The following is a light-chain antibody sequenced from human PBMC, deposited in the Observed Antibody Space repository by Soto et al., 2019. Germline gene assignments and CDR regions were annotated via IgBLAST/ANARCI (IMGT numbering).Light chain of an antibody. CDR3: QQRSNWL. CDR1: QDVSRY. Sequence: EIVLTQSPATLSLSPGERATLSCMATQDVSRYLAWYQQKPGQSPRLLIYDASNRATGIPARFSGSGSGTDFTLTISSLEPEDSAVYYCQQRSNWLFGPGTKVDIK. CDR2: DAS. J-gene: IGKJ3*01. V-gene: IGKV3-11*01.